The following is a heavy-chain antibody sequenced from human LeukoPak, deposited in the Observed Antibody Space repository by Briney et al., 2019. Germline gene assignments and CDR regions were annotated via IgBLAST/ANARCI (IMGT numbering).Heavy chain of an antibody. CDR1: GFTFSSYW. D-gene: IGHD3-16*02. V-gene: IGHV3-7*03. Sequence: GGSLRLSCAASGFTFSSYWMSWVRQAPGKGLEWVANIKQDGSEKYYVDSVKGRFTISRDNAKNSLYLQMNSLRAEDTAVYYCARDSGGSYRYFDYWGQGTLVTVSS. CDR2: IKQDGSEK. CDR3: ARDSGGSYRYFDY. J-gene: IGHJ4*02.